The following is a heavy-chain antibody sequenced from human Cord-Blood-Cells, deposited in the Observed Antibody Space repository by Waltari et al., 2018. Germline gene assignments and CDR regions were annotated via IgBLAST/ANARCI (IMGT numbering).Heavy chain of an antibody. CDR3: VTTAEYWYFDL. J-gene: IGHJ2*01. CDR2: ISSSGSTI. CDR1: GFPFSDYY. Sequence: QVQLVESGGGLVKPGGSLRLSCAASGFPFSDYYMSWLRQAPGKGLEWVSYISSSGSTIYYADSVKGRFTISRDNAKNSLYLQMNSLRAEDTAVYYCVTTAEYWYFDLWGRGTLVTVSS. D-gene: IGHD2-21*02. V-gene: IGHV3-11*01.